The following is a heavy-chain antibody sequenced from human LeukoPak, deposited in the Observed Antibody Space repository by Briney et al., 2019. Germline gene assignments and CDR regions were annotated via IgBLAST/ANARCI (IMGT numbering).Heavy chain of an antibody. D-gene: IGHD3-22*01. CDR3: AREKIIGAYYYDSSGYSELGY. Sequence: ASVKVSCKASGYTFTSYDINWVRQATGQGLEWMGWMNPNSGNTGYAQKFQGRVTMTRNTSISTAYMELSSLRSEDTAVYYCAREKIIGAYYYDSSGYSELGYWGQGTLVTVSS. CDR1: GYTFTSYD. CDR2: MNPNSGNT. V-gene: IGHV1-8*01. J-gene: IGHJ4*02.